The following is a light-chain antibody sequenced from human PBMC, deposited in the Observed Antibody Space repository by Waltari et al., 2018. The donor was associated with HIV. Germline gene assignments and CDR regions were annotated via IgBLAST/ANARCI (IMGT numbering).Light chain of an antibody. V-gene: IGKV3-15*01. CDR1: QGVSNN. Sequence: EIVVTQSPATLSVSPGERVTLSCRASQGVSNNLAWYQQKPGQGPRLLIYDASTRATGIPARFSGSGFGTEFTLTISSLQSEDFAVFYRQQDNYWWTFGQGTRVEIK. CDR3: QQDNYWWT. CDR2: DAS. J-gene: IGKJ1*01.